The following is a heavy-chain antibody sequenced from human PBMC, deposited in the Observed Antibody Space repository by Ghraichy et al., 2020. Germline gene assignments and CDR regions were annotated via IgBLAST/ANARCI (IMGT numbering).Heavy chain of an antibody. CDR1: GGSISSYY. Sequence: SETLSLTCTVSGGSISSYYWSWIRQPPGRGLEWIGYIYYSGSTNYNPSLKSRVTISVDTSKNQFSLKLSSVTAADTAVYYCARHYYDSSGYYFDYWGQGTLVTVSS. CDR3: ARHYYDSSGYYFDY. J-gene: IGHJ4*02. V-gene: IGHV4-59*08. CDR2: IYYSGST. D-gene: IGHD3-22*01.